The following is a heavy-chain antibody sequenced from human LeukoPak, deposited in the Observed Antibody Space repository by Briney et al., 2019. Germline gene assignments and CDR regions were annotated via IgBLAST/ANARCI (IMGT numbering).Heavy chain of an antibody. CDR2: IYYSGST. V-gene: IGHV4-30-4*08. CDR3: ARHAQYYDLWSGYLLDY. D-gene: IGHD3-3*01. CDR1: GGSISSGDYY. Sequence: PSQTLSLTCTVSGGSISSGDYYWSWIRQPPGKGLEWIGYIYYSGSTYYNPSLKSRVTISVDTSKNQFSLKLSSVTAADTAVYYCARHAQYYDLWSGYLLDYWGQGTLVTVSS. J-gene: IGHJ4*02.